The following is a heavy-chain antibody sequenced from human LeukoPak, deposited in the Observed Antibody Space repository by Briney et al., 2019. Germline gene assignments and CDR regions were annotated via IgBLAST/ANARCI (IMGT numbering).Heavy chain of an antibody. CDR1: GGPISSGGYY. D-gene: IGHD4-17*01. Sequence: PSQTLSLTCTVSGGPISSGGYYWSWIRQHPGKGLEWIGYIYYSGSTYYNPSLKSRVTISVDTSKNQFSLKLSSVTAADTAVYYCARDPGGYGDSTFGHYYYYMDVWGKGTTVTVSS. CDR3: ARDPGGYGDSTFGHYYYYMDV. J-gene: IGHJ6*03. V-gene: IGHV4-31*03. CDR2: IYYSGST.